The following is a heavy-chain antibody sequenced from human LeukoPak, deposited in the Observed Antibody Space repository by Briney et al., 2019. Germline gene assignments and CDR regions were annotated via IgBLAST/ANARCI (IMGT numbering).Heavy chain of an antibody. V-gene: IGHV4-34*01. CDR2: INHSGRT. CDR3: ARGLLFRGYWFDP. CDR1: GGSFSGYY. D-gene: IGHD3-10*01. J-gene: IGHJ5*02. Sequence: SETLSLTCAVYGGSFSGYYWSWIRQPPGKGLEWIGEINHSGRTNYNPSLKSRVTISVDTSKNQFSLKLSSVTAADTAVYYCARGLLFRGYWFDPWGQGTLVTVSS.